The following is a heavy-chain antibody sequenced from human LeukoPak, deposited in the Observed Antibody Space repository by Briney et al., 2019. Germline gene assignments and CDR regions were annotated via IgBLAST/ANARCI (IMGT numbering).Heavy chain of an antibody. CDR1: GGSISSSSYY. V-gene: IGHV4-39*07. J-gene: IGHJ6*03. CDR3: ARASLYGSGMYYYYYYMDV. CDR2: IYYSGST. Sequence: SETLSLTCTVSGGSISSSSYYWGWIRQPPGKGLEWIGSIYYSGSTYYNPSLKSRVTISVDTSKNQFSLKLSSVTAADTAVYYCARASLYGSGMYYYYYYMDVWGKGTTVTVSS. D-gene: IGHD3-10*01.